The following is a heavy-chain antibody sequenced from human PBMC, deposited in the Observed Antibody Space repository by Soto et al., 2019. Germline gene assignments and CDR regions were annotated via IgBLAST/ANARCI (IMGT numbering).Heavy chain of an antibody. D-gene: IGHD6-6*01. CDR2: ISSGAITI. J-gene: IGHJ4*02. Sequence: GGSLRLSCAASGFTFSDYYMNWIRQAPGKGLEWVSYISSGAITIYYADSVKGRFTISRDNAKNSLYLQMNSLRAEDTAVYYCAGQYSSSSVEFWGQGTLVTV. CDR1: GFTFSDYY. V-gene: IGHV3-11*01. CDR3: AGQYSSSSVEF.